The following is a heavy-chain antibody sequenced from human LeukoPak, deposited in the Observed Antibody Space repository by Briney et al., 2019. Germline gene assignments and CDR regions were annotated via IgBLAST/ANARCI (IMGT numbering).Heavy chain of an antibody. Sequence: SETLSLTCAVYGGSFSGYYWSWIRQPPGKGLEWIGEINHSGSTNYNPSLKSRVTISVDTSKYQFSLKLSSVTAADTAVYYCARGAPYCSSTSCYLGYYYYYGMDVWGQGTTVTVSS. CDR3: ARGAPYCSSTSCYLGYYYYYGMDV. CDR2: INHSGST. V-gene: IGHV4-34*01. D-gene: IGHD2-2*01. CDR1: GGSFSGYY. J-gene: IGHJ6*02.